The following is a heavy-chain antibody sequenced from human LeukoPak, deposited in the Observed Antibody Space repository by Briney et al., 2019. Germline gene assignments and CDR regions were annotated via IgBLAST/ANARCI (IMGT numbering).Heavy chain of an antibody. J-gene: IGHJ6*03. CDR2: VYYSGST. D-gene: IGHD4-23*01. Sequence: PSETLSLTCTVSGGSISSYYGNWIRQPPGKGLEWIGYVYYSGSTNYNPSLKSRVTISVDTSKNQFSLKLNSVTAADTAVYYCAREVADYGGYYYYHYMDVWGKGTTVTISS. CDR3: AREVADYGGYYYYHYMDV. V-gene: IGHV4-59*12. CDR1: GGSISSYY.